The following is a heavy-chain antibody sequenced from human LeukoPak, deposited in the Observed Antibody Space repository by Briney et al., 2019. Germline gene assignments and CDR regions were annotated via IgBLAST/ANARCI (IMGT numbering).Heavy chain of an antibody. V-gene: IGHV1-69*04. CDR2: IIPILGIA. CDR1: GGTFSNYA. Sequence: SVKVSCKASGGTFSNYAISWVRLAPGQGLEWMGRIIPILGIANYAQKFQGRVTITADKSTSTAYMELSGLRSDDTAVYYCARASGYSNTWYDYWGQGTLVTVSS. D-gene: IGHD6-13*01. J-gene: IGHJ4*02. CDR3: ARASGYSNTWYDY.